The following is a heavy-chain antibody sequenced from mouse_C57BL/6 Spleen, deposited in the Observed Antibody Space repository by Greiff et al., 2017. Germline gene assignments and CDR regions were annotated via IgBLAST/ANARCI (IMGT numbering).Heavy chain of an antibody. Sequence: DVKLVESGGGLVKPGGSLKLSCAASGFTFSSYTMSWVRQTPEKRLEWVATISGGGGNTYYPDSVKGRFTISRDNAKNTLYLQMSSLRSEDTALYYCAGYYDYWYFDVWGTGTTVTVSS. D-gene: IGHD2-4*01. CDR3: AGYYDYWYFDV. CDR2: ISGGGGNT. CDR1: GFTFSSYT. J-gene: IGHJ1*03. V-gene: IGHV5-9*01.